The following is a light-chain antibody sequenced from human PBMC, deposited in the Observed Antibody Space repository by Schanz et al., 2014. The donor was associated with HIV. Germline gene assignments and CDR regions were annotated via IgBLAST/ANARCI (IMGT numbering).Light chain of an antibody. CDR2: DAS. CDR3: QQYNNWPPVT. J-gene: IGKJ2*01. V-gene: IGKV3-11*01. Sequence: EIVLTQSPATLSLSPGERATLSCRASQSVITYLAWYQQKPGQAPRLLIYDASNRATGIPARFSGSGSGTDFTLTISSLEPEDFAVYYCQQYNNWPPVTFGQGTKLEIK. CDR1: QSVITY.